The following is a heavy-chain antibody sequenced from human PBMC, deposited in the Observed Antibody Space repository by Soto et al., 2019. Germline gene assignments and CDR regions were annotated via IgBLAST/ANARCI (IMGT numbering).Heavy chain of an antibody. CDR3: ARSIRGPRRFNGMDV. J-gene: IGHJ6*02. CDR2: IERDDDDK. V-gene: IGHV2-70*13. Sequence: SGPALVNPTETLTLTCTFSGFSLTSPGMCVSWIRQPPGKALEWLALIERDDDDKYYSTSLKTRLTISKDTRKNQVVLTMANMDPADTGTYYCARSIRGPRRFNGMDVWGQGTTVTVSS. CDR1: GFSLTSPGMC. D-gene: IGHD1-20*01.